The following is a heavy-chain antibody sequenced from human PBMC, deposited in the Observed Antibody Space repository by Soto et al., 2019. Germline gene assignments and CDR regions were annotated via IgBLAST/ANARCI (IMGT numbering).Heavy chain of an antibody. J-gene: IGHJ4*02. D-gene: IGHD2-15*01. CDR1: GFTFSSYA. CDR3: ATLLAQNFDY. CDR2: ISNAGST. V-gene: IGHV3-23*01. Sequence: EVQLLESGGGLVQPGGSLRLSCAASGFTFSSYAMSWVRQAPGKGLEWVSTISNAGSTNHADSVKGRFTISRDNSKNTLYLQMNSLRAEDTAVYYCATLLAQNFDYWGQGTLVTVSS.